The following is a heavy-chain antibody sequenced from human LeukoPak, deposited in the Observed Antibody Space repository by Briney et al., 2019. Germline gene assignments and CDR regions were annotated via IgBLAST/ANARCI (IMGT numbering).Heavy chain of an antibody. CDR2: IWYDGSNK. Sequence: GGSLRLSCAASGFTFSSYGMHWVRQAPGKGLEWVAVIWYDGSNKYYADSVKGRFTISRDNSKNTLYLQMNSLRPEDTAVYYCAKVRGLNYYYGMDVWGQGTKVTVSS. D-gene: IGHD3-10*01. J-gene: IGHJ6*02. CDR1: GFTFSSYG. V-gene: IGHV3-30*02. CDR3: AKVRGLNYYYGMDV.